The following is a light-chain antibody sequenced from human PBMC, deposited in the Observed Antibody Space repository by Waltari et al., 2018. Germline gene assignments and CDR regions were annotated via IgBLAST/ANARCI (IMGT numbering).Light chain of an antibody. V-gene: IGKV3-20*01. CDR3: QQYDSIVLT. Sequence: EIVLTPSPGTLSLSPGERATLSGRASQSVSNNFLNWYQQKPGQAPRLLIYGASSRATGIPDRFSGSGSGTDFTLTISRLEPEDFAVYYCQQYDSIVLTFGGGTKVEI. CDR1: QSVSNNF. J-gene: IGKJ4*01. CDR2: GAS.